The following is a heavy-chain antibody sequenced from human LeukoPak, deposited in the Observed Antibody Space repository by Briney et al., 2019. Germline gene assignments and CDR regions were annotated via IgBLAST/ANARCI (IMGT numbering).Heavy chain of an antibody. CDR2: IYTSGST. V-gene: IGHV4-4*07. J-gene: IGHJ4*02. Sequence: SETLSLTCTVSGGSISSYYWSWVRQPAGKGLEWIGRIYTSGSTNYNPSLKSRVTMSVDTSKNQFSLKLSSVTAADTAVYYCAREKYDSSGYSLFFDYWGQGTLVTVSS. D-gene: IGHD3-22*01. CDR1: GGSISSYY. CDR3: AREKYDSSGYSLFFDY.